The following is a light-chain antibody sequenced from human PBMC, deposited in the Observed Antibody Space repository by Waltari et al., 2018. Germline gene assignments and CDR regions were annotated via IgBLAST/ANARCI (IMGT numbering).Light chain of an antibody. Sequence: DIVMTQSPDSLAVSLGERAPINCKSAQSVLYSSNNKDYLAWYQQKPGQPPKLLFYWASTRESGVPDRFSGSGSGTDFTLTISSLQAEDVAVYYCQQYHSFPYTFGQGTKLEIK. V-gene: IGKV4-1*01. CDR3: QQYHSFPYT. J-gene: IGKJ2*01. CDR1: QSVLYSSNNKDY. CDR2: WAS.